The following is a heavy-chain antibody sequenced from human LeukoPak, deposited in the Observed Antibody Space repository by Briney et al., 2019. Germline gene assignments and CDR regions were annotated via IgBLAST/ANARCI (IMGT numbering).Heavy chain of an antibody. J-gene: IGHJ6*03. CDR1: GDSISTYY. CDR3: ARHIGGGIEDMDV. D-gene: IGHD3-16*02. CDR2: VYYSGST. V-gene: IGHV4-59*08. Sequence: PSETLSLSCSVSGDSISTYYWSWIRQPPGKALEWLGYVYYSGSTDYNPSLRSRVTISVDTSRNQFFLKMSSVTAADTAVYYCARHIGGGIEDMDVWGKGTKVTVSS.